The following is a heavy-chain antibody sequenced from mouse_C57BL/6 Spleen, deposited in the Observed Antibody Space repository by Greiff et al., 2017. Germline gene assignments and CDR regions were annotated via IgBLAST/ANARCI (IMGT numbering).Heavy chain of an antibody. CDR3: ARSGGCYYAMDY. J-gene: IGHJ4*01. Sequence: QVQLQQPGTELVKPGASVKLSCKASGYTFTSYWMHWVKQRPGQGLEWIGNINPSNGGTNYNAKFKSKATLTVDKSSSTAYRQLSGLTSEDSAVYDCARSGGCYYAMDYWGQGTSVTVSS. CDR1: GYTFTSYW. V-gene: IGHV1-53*01. D-gene: IGHD3-2*02. CDR2: INPSNGGT.